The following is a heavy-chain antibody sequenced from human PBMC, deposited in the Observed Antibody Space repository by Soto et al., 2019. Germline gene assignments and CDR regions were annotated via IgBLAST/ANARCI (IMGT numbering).Heavy chain of an antibody. CDR1: GYSFTSYW. V-gene: IGHV5-51*01. J-gene: IGHJ4*02. Sequence: GESLKISCKGSGYSFTSYWIGWVRQMPGKGLEWMGIIYPGDSDTRYSPSFQGQVTISADKSISTAYLQWSSLKASDTAMYYCARPSPYDSSGYYLIDYWGPGTLVTVSS. CDR3: ARPSPYDSSGYYLIDY. D-gene: IGHD3-22*01. CDR2: IYPGDSDT.